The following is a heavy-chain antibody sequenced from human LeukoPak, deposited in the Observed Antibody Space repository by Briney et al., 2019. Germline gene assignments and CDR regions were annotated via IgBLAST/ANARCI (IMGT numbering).Heavy chain of an antibody. J-gene: IGHJ5*02. Sequence: SETLSLTCAVSGGSLSGYYWTWVRQPPGKGLEWIGDINHGGSAVYNPSLTSRVIILVDRSKNQFSLTLTSMTAADTHVYYSVLSSRTPWGQGPLVTVSS. CDR1: GGSLSGYY. V-gene: IGHV4-34*01. CDR2: INHGGSA. CDR3: VLSSRTP. D-gene: IGHD2-2*01.